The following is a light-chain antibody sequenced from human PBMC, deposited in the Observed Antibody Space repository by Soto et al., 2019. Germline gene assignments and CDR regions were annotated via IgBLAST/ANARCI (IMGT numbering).Light chain of an antibody. CDR1: SSDVGGYNY. Sequence: QSVLTQPPSASGSPGQSVAISCTGTSSDVGGYNYVSWYQQHPGKAPKLMIYEVNKRPSRVPDRFSGSKSGNTASLTVSGLQAGDEADYYCSSYAGSSNVFGSGTKVTVL. CDR3: SSYAGSSNV. V-gene: IGLV2-8*01. J-gene: IGLJ1*01. CDR2: EVN.